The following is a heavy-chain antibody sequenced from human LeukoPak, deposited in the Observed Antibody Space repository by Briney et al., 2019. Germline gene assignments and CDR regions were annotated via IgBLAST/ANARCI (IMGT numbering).Heavy chain of an antibody. CDR1: GFTFSSYW. J-gene: IGHJ4*02. CDR2: IKEVGSEK. D-gene: IGHD5-24*01. Sequence: GGSLRLSCAASGFTFSSYWMSWVRQAPGKGLEWVANIKEVGSEKDYVASVKGRFTISRDNTKNSLYLQMNSLRAEDAAVYYCARDGPRLQEIYWGQGTLVTVSS. V-gene: IGHV3-7*01. CDR3: ARDGPRLQEIY.